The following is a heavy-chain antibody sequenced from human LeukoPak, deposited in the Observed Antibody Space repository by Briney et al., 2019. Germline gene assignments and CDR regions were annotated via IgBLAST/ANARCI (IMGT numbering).Heavy chain of an antibody. V-gene: IGHV3-9*01. J-gene: IGHJ4*02. CDR3: AKDHHYSGSSIDY. D-gene: IGHD1-26*01. CDR1: GFTFDDYA. CDR2: ISWNNGHK. Sequence: PGGSLRLSCAASGFTFDDYAMHWVRQAPGKGLEWVSGISWNNGHKGYADSVKGRFTISRDNSKNTLYLQMNSLRAEDTAVYYCAKDHHYSGSSIDYWGQGTLVTVSS.